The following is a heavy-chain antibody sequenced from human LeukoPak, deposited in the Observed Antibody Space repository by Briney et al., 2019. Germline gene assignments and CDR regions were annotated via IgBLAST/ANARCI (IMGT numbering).Heavy chain of an antibody. Sequence: SVKVSCKASGYTFTSYAMHWVRQAPGQGLEWMGGIIPIFGTANYAQKFQGRVTITADESTSTAYMELSSLRSEDTAVYYCARTSRSVLMVYAIPSYYYGMDVWGQGTTVTVSS. V-gene: IGHV1-69*13. CDR1: GYTFTSYA. J-gene: IGHJ6*02. CDR2: IIPIFGTA. CDR3: ARTSRSVLMVYAIPSYYYGMDV. D-gene: IGHD2-8*01.